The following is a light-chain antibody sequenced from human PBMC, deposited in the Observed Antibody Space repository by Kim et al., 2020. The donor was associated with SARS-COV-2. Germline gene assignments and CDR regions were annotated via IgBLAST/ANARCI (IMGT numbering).Light chain of an antibody. CDR2: EDN. Sequence: GKTVIIACTRSSCSIASTYVQWYQQRPGSAPITVIYEDNQRPSVVPDRFSGSIDRSSNAASLTISGLKTEDEADYYCQSYDSSTVVFGGGTQLTVL. CDR1: SCSIASTY. CDR3: QSYDSSTVV. V-gene: IGLV6-57*03. J-gene: IGLJ2*01.